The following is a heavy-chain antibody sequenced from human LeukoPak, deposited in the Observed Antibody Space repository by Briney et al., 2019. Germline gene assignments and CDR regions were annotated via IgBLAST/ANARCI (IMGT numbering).Heavy chain of an antibody. D-gene: IGHD2-21*02. V-gene: IGHV3-23*01. CDR1: GFTFSSYA. Sequence: PGGSLRLSCAASGFTFSSYAMSWVRQAPGKGLEWVSAISGSGGSTYCADSVKGRFTISRDNSKNTLYLQMNSLRAEDTAVYYCAKASHRVTILRNFQHWGQGTLVTVSS. J-gene: IGHJ1*01. CDR3: AKASHRVTILRNFQH. CDR2: ISGSGGST.